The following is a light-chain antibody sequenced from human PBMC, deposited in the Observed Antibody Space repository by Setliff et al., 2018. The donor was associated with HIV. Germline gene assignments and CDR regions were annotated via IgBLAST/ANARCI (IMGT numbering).Light chain of an antibody. V-gene: IGLV2-14*03. Sequence: QSALTQPASVSGSPGQSITISCTGTSSDVGTYNFVSWYQQHPGKGPKLMIYDVSNRPSGVSNRFSGSKSGNTASLTISGLQAADEADYYCSSYAGSNNYVFGTGTKVTVL. J-gene: IGLJ1*01. CDR1: SSDVGTYNF. CDR3: SSYAGSNNYV. CDR2: DVS.